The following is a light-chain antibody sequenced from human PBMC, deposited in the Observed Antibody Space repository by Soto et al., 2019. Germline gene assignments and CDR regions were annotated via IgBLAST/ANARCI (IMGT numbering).Light chain of an antibody. CDR2: SND. Sequence: QPVLTQPPSASGTPGQRVSISCSGSSSNIGSNTVNWYQQLPGTAPKLLLYSNDQRPSGVPDRFSGSKSGTSASLAISGLRSEDEADYYCATWDDSLNAVVFGGGTKLTVL. CDR1: SSNIGSNT. V-gene: IGLV1-44*01. J-gene: IGLJ2*01. CDR3: ATWDDSLNAVV.